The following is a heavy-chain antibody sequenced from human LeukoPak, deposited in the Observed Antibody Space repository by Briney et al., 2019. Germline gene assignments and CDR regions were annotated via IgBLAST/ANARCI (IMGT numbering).Heavy chain of an antibody. V-gene: IGHV5-10-1*01. Sequence: GESLKISCKGSGYTFTSYWISWVRQMPGKGLEWMGKIDPSDSYTSYSPSFQGHVTISADKSISAAFLQCSTLKASDTAMYYCARHSHCDFWSGYLDYWGQGTLVTVSS. CDR3: ARHSHCDFWSGYLDY. CDR2: IDPSDSYT. D-gene: IGHD3-3*01. J-gene: IGHJ4*02. CDR1: GYTFTSYW.